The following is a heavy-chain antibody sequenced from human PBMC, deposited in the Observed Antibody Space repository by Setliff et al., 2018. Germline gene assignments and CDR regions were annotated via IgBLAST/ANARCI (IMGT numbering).Heavy chain of an antibody. Sequence: LRLSCAASGFTFSSYAMSWVRQAPGKGLEWVSGISWNSGIVAYADSVKGRFTISRDNAKNSLYLQMNSLRAEDMALYYCAKGYCSSTSCYVDYWGQGTLVTVSS. CDR1: GFTFSSYA. J-gene: IGHJ4*02. CDR3: AKGYCSSTSCYVDY. CDR2: ISWNSGIV. D-gene: IGHD2-2*01. V-gene: IGHV3-9*03.